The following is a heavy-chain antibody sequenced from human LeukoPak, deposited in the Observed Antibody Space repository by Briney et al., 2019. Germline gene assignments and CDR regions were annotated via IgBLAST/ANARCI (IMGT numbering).Heavy chain of an antibody. CDR1: GFTFSSYA. J-gene: IGHJ4*02. V-gene: IGHV3-23*01. CDR3: ATRPTVGAPTPTFEC. D-gene: IGHD1-26*01. Sequence: PGGSLRLSCGASGFTFSSYAMSWVRQAPGKGLEWVSAISGTGGSTYYADSVKGRFTISRDNSKNTLYLQMNSLRAEDTAVFYCATRPTVGAPTPTFECWGQGTLVTVSS. CDR2: ISGTGGST.